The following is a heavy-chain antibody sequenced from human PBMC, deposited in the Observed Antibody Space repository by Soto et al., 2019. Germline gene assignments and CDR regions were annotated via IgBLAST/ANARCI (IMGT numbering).Heavy chain of an antibody. V-gene: IGHV3-48*01. CDR3: ARLGDSPFFYYYYYMDV. CDR2: ISSSSSTI. Sequence: GGSLRLSCAASGFTFSSYSMNWVRQAPGKGLERFLYISSSSSTIYYADSVKGRFTIYRDNAENSLYLQMNSLRAEDTAVYYCARLGDSPFFYYYYYMDVWGKGTTVTVSS. J-gene: IGHJ6*03. CDR1: GFTFSSYS.